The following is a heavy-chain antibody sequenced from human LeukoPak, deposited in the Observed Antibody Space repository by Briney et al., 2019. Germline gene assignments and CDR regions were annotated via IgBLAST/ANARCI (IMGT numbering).Heavy chain of an antibody. CDR1: GGSVSDYY. V-gene: IGHV4-59*02. Sequence: SETLSLTCTVSGGSVSDYYWSWIRQSPGKGLEWIGYIYYTGTTSYNPSLRSRVTMSADTSKNQFSLKLSSVTAADTAVYYCARSEYSYGADAFDIWGQGTMVTVSS. D-gene: IGHD5-18*01. CDR3: ARSEYSYGADAFDI. J-gene: IGHJ3*02. CDR2: IYYTGTT.